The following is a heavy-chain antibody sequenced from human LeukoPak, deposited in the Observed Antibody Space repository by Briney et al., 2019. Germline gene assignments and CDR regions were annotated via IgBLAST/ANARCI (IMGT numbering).Heavy chain of an antibody. Sequence: SETLSLTCSVSGDSISYFYWSWIRQAAGKGLEWIGRIYTSGSTNYNPSLKSRVTISVDTSKNQFSLKLSSVTAADTAVYYCARDHIMVRGVISRLDNWFDPWGQGTLVTVSS. CDR3: ARDHIMVRGVISRLDNWFDP. D-gene: IGHD3-10*01. J-gene: IGHJ5*02. CDR1: GDSISYFY. CDR2: IYTSGST. V-gene: IGHV4-4*07.